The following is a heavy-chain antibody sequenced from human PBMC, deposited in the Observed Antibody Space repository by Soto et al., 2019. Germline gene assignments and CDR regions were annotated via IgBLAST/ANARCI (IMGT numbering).Heavy chain of an antibody. CDR3: ARDRGLSPGHFWSDYYYYGMDV. CDR1: GGSISSYY. CDR2: IYYSGST. D-gene: IGHD3-3*02. Sequence: TSETLSLTCTVSGGSISSYYWSWIRQPPGKGLEWIGYIYYSGSTNYNPSLKSRVTISVDTSKNQFSLKLSSVTAADTAVYYCARDRGLSPGHFWSDYYYYGMDVWGQGTTVTVSS. J-gene: IGHJ6*02. V-gene: IGHV4-59*01.